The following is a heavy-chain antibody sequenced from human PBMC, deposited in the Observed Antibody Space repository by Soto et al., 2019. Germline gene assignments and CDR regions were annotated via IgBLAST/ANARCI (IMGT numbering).Heavy chain of an antibody. Sequence: SETLSLTCTVSGGSISSYYWSWIRQPPGKGLEWIGYIYYSGSTNYNPSLKSRVTISVDTSKNQFSLKLSSVTAADTAVYYCARVASKYWFDPWGQGTLVTSPQ. CDR3: ARVASKYWFDP. CDR1: GGSISSYY. CDR2: IYYSGST. J-gene: IGHJ5*02. V-gene: IGHV4-59*01.